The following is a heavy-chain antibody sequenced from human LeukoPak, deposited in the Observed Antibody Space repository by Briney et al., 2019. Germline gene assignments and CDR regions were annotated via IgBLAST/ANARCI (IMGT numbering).Heavy chain of an antibody. J-gene: IGHJ4*02. CDR1: VDSTSSAMHY. V-gene: IGHV4-30-4*01. Sequence: SQTPSDTCTHPVDSTSSAMHYRSWTRHPPRNCLEWMGYIHYSVSTYYNPSVKSRVIISVAMSKNPFYLSLDSLTAADTAVYYCARAAADANCWCYFDYWGQGTLVTVSS. CDR2: IHYSVST. D-gene: IGHD2-15*01. CDR3: ARAAADANCWCYFDY.